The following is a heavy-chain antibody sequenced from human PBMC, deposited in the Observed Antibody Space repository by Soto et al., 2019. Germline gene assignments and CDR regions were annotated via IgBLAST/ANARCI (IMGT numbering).Heavy chain of an antibody. CDR1: GGSVSSGSYY. CDR2: IYNSGST. D-gene: IGHD1-26*01. V-gene: IGHV4-61*01. CDR3: VRDGNY. Sequence: QVQLQESGPGLVKPSETLSLTCTVSGGSVSSGSYYWSWIRQPPGKGLEWIGYIYNSGSTNYNPSLKSRVTISVDTSKNQFSLKLSSVTAADTALYYCVRDGNYWGQGTLVTDSS. J-gene: IGHJ4*02.